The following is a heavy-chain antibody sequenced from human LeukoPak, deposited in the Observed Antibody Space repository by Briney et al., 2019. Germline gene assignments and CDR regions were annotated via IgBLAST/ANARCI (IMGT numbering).Heavy chain of an antibody. V-gene: IGHV3-21*01. CDR1: GFTFSSYS. J-gene: IGHJ5*02. Sequence: GGSLRLSCAASGFTFSSYSMNWVRQAPGKGLEWVSSISSSSIYIYYADSVKGRFTISRDNAKNSLYLQMNSLRAEDTAVYYCARAEHYYYDTSAYHTVSPREFDPWGQGTLVTVSS. CDR3: ARAEHYYYDTSAYHTVSPREFDP. D-gene: IGHD3-22*01. CDR2: ISSSSIYI.